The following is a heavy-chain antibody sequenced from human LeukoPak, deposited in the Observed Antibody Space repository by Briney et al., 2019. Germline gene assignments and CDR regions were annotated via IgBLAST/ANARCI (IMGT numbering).Heavy chain of an antibody. D-gene: IGHD2-2*02. J-gene: IGHJ5*02. Sequence: PSETLSLTCTVSGGSISSYYWSWIRQPAGKGLEWIGRIYTSGSTNYNPSLKSRVTMSVDTSKNQLSLKLSSVTAADAAVYYCASLHCSSTSCYNNWFDPWGQGTLVTVSS. CDR2: IYTSGST. CDR3: ASLHCSSTSCYNNWFDP. CDR1: GGSISSYY. V-gene: IGHV4-4*07.